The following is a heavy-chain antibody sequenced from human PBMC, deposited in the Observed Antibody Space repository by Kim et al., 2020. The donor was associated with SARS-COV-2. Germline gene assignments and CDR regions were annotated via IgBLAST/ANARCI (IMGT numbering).Heavy chain of an antibody. V-gene: IGHV1-69*04. D-gene: IGHD2-21*01. CDR3: ARDTSHIVVVIAIPHYYYYMDV. J-gene: IGHJ6*03. CDR2: IIPILGIA. Sequence: SVKVSCKASGGTFSSYAISWVRQAPGQGLEWMGRIIPILGIANYAQKFQGRVTITAAKSTSTAYMELGSLRSEDTAVYYCARDTSHIVVVIAIPHYYYYMDVWGKGTTVTVSS. CDR1: GGTFSSYA.